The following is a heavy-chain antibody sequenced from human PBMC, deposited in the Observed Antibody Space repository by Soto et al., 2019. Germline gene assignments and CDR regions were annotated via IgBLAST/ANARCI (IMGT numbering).Heavy chain of an antibody. J-gene: IGHJ4*02. CDR3: DKDPIRPKEWLCGLSIEV. V-gene: IGHV3-30*18. CDR1: GFTFSSYG. Sequence: GGSLRLSCVASGFTFSSYGMHWVRQAPGKGLEWVAIISYDGSNTYYADSVKGRFTISRDNSKNTLYLQMNSLRVEDTAVYYWDKDPIRPKEWLCGLSIEVWGQGTLVTVSS. D-gene: IGHD3-3*01. CDR2: ISYDGSNT.